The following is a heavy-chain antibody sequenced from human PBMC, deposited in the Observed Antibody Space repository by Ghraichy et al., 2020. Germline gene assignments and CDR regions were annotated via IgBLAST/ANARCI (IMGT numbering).Heavy chain of an antibody. Sequence: SETLSLTCTVSGGSISSYYWSWIRQPPGKGLEWIGYIYYSGSTNYNPSLKSRVTISVDTSKNQFSLKLSSVTAADTAVYYCARGSGYNQDPGGFDYWGQGTLVTVSS. CDR1: GGSISSYY. V-gene: IGHV4-59*01. J-gene: IGHJ4*02. CDR3: ARGSGYNQDPGGFDY. D-gene: IGHD5-24*01. CDR2: IYYSGST.